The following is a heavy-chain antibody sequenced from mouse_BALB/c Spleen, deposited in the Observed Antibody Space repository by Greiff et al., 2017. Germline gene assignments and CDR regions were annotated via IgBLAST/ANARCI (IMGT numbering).Heavy chain of an antibody. V-gene: IGHV1-7*01. CDR2: INPSTGYT. D-gene: IGHD2-2*01. J-gene: IGHJ3*01. CDR1: GYTFTSYW. Sequence: VQLQQSGAELAKPGASVKMSCKASGYTFTSYWMHWVKQRPGQGLEWIGYINPSTGYTEYNQKFKDKATLTADKSSSTAYMQLSSLTSESSAVFYCASKDIYYGYDWGPWFAYWGQGTLVTVSA. CDR3: ASKDIYYGYDWGPWFAY.